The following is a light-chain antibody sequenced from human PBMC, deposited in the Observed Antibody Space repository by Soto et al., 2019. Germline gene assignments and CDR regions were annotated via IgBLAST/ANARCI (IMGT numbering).Light chain of an antibody. CDR3: SSYTSSSTVV. Sequence: QSALTQPASVSGSPGQSITISCTGTSSDVGGYNSVSWYQQLPGKAPKLMIYEVSNRPSGVSNRFSGSKSGNTASLTISGLQAEDEADYYCSSYTSSSTVVFGGGTKLTVL. CDR1: SSDVGGYNS. CDR2: EVS. V-gene: IGLV2-14*01. J-gene: IGLJ2*01.